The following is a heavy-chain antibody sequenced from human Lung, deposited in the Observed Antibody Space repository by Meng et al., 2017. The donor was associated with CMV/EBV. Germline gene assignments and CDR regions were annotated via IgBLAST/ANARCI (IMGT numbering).Heavy chain of an antibody. J-gene: IGHJ6*02. Sequence: GEXXTISCAASGFTVSSNYMSWVRQAPGKGLEWVSVIYSGGSTYYADSVKGRFTISRDNSKNTLYLQMNSLRAEDTAVYYCARAPYDFWSSYYYGMDVWGQGXTVTVSS. V-gene: IGHV3-53*01. CDR3: ARAPYDFWSSYYYGMDV. CDR2: IYSGGST. D-gene: IGHD3-3*01. CDR1: GFTVSSNY.